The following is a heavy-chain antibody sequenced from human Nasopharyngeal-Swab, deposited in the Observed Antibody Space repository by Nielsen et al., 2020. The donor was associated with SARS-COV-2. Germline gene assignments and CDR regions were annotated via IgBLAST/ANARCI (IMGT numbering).Heavy chain of an antibody. CDR1: GGSISSYY. CDR3: ARTSSEAATNWFDP. V-gene: IGHV4-59*01. J-gene: IGHJ5*02. CDR2: TYYSGST. D-gene: IGHD3-22*01. Sequence: SETLSLTCTVSGGSISSYYWSWIRQPPGKGLEWIGYTYYSGSTNYNPSLKSRVTISVDTSKNQFSLKLSSVTAADTAVYYCARTSSEAATNWFDPWGQGTLVTVSS.